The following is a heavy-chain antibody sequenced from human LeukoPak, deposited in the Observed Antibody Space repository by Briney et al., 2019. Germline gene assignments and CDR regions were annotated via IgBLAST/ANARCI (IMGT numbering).Heavy chain of an antibody. D-gene: IGHD3-3*01. J-gene: IGHJ5*02. Sequence: ASVNVSCKASGYTFTGYYMHWVRQAPGQGLEWMGRINPNSGGTNYAQKFQGRVTMTRDTSISTACMELSRLRSDDTAVYYCARDYDFWSGYWGGGPNWFDPWGQGTLVTVSS. CDR3: ARDYDFWSGYWGGGPNWFDP. CDR2: INPNSGGT. V-gene: IGHV1-2*06. CDR1: GYTFTGYY.